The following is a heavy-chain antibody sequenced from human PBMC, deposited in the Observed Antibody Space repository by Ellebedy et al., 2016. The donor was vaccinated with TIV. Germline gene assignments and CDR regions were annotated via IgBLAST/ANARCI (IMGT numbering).Heavy chain of an antibody. CDR2: ISPTSTYT. D-gene: IGHD5-18*01. Sequence: GESLKISCAASGFSFNDFYMTWIRQAPGKGLEWVSHISPTSTYTDYADSVKGRFTVSRDNAKNSVYLQMNSLRVEDTGVYDCARDRNTAMAKEHWGQGILVTVSS. J-gene: IGHJ4*02. V-gene: IGHV3-11*06. CDR3: ARDRNTAMAKEH. CDR1: GFSFNDFY.